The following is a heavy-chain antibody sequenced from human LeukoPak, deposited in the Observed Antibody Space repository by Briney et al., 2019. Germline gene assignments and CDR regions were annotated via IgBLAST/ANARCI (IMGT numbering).Heavy chain of an antibody. Sequence: GGSLRLSCAASGFTFTDYYMSWIRQAPGKGLERVSYISSSGSTIYYADSVKGRFTISRDNAKNSLYLQMNSLRAEDTAVYYCAKDAYSSSSPYFDYWGQGTLVTVSS. CDR3: AKDAYSSSSPYFDY. CDR1: GFTFTDYY. J-gene: IGHJ4*02. V-gene: IGHV3-11*01. D-gene: IGHD6-6*01. CDR2: ISSSGSTI.